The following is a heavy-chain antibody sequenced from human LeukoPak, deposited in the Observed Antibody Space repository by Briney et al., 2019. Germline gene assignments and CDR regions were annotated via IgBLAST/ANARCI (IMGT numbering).Heavy chain of an antibody. CDR1: GGSISSGGYY. CDR3: ARNGYYGSGSYYTNFDY. V-gene: IGHV4-31*03. D-gene: IGHD3-10*01. J-gene: IGHJ4*02. CDR2: IYYSGST. Sequence: SETLSRTCTVSGGSISSGGYYWSWIRQHPGKGLEWIGYIYYSGSTYYNPSLKSRVTISVDTSKNQFSLKLSSVTAADTAVYYCARNGYYGSGSYYTNFDYWGQGTLVTVSS.